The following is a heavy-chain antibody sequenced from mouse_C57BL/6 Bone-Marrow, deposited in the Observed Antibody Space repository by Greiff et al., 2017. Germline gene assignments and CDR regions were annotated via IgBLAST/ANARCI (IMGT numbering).Heavy chain of an antibody. J-gene: IGHJ1*03. D-gene: IGHD1-1*01. Sequence: VQLKGAGPELVQPGASVKISCKASGYSFTGYYIHWVKQSHGNILDWIGYIYPYNGVSSYNQKFKGKATLTVDKSSSTAYMELRSLTSEDSAVYYCASPLYYYGGYFDVWGTGTTVTVSS. CDR3: ASPLYYYGGYFDV. CDR1: GYSFTGYY. V-gene: IGHV1-31*01. CDR2: IYPYNGVS.